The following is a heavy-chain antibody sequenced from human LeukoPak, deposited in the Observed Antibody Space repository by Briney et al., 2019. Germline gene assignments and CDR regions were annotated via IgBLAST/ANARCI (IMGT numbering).Heavy chain of an antibody. CDR2: IRSKAYGGTT. Sequence: GRSLRLSCTASGFTFGDYAMSWVRQAPGKGLEWVGFIRSKAYGGTTEYAASVNGRFTISRDDSKSIAYLQMNSLKTEDTAVYYCTRDRGGAAGELFDYWGQGTLVTVSS. J-gene: IGHJ4*02. CDR1: GFTFGDYA. D-gene: IGHD3-10*01. V-gene: IGHV3-49*04. CDR3: TRDRGGAAGELFDY.